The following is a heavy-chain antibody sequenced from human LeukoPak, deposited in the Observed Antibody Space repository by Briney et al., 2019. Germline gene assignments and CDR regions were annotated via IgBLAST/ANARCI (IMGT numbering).Heavy chain of an antibody. CDR3: ARDPSVNNAIGYNWFDH. Sequence: GGSLRLSCAASGFTFGSYEMNWVRQAPGKGLEWVSRSNSDGSVRNYADSVEGRFIISRDNAKNTLYLQMNNLGVEDTAVYFCARDPSVNNAIGYNWFDHWGQGALVTVSS. CDR2: SNSDGSVR. CDR1: GFTFGSYE. J-gene: IGHJ5*02. V-gene: IGHV3-74*01. D-gene: IGHD2/OR15-2a*01.